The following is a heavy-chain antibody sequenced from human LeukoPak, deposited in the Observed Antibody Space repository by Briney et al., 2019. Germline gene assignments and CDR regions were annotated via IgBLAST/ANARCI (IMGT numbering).Heavy chain of an antibody. V-gene: IGHV1-2*02. J-gene: IGHJ5*02. CDR2: INPNSGGT. Sequence: ASVKVSCKASGYTFTGYYMHWVRQAPGQGLEWMGWINPNSGGTNYAQKFQGRVTMTRDTSISTAYMELSRLRSGDTAVYYCARDLVAAALYNWFDPWGQGTLVTVSS. D-gene: IGHD6-13*01. CDR3: ARDLVAAALYNWFDP. CDR1: GYTFTGYY.